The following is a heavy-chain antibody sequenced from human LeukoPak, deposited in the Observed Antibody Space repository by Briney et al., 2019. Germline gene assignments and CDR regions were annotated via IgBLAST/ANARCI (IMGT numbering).Heavy chain of an antibody. D-gene: IGHD6-13*01. CDR1: GGSISSSSYY. CDR3: ARLSTAAAGSDF. CDR2: IKQDGSEK. V-gene: IGHV3-7*01. Sequence: ETLSLTCTVSGGSISSSSYYWGWVRQAPGKGLEWVANIKQDGSEKYYVDSVKGRFTISRDNAKNSLYLQMNSLTAEDTAVYYCARLSTAAAGSDFWGQGTLVTVSS. J-gene: IGHJ4*02.